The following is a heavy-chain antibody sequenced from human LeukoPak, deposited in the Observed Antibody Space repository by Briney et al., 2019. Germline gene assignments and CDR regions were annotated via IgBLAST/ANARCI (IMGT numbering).Heavy chain of an antibody. D-gene: IGHD3-9*01. CDR3: AKEVYGYDILTGCDS. CDR2: IRHDGSNK. CDR1: GCTFSTYG. V-gene: IGHV3-30*02. Sequence: GGSLRLSCAASGCTFSTYGMHWVRQAPGKGLEWVAFIRHDGSNKYYADSVKGRFTISRDNSKNTLYLQMNSLRAEDTAVYYCAKEVYGYDILTGCDSWGQGTLVTVSS. J-gene: IGHJ4*02.